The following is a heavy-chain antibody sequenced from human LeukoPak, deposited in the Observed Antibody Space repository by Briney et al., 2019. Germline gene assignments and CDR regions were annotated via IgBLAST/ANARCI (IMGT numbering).Heavy chain of an antibody. Sequence: GGSLRLSCAASGFTFGSYAMSWVRQAPGKGLEWVSSFSGSGGSTYYAESVKGRFTISRDNSKSTLYLQMNSLRAEDTAVYYCAKDRYRAYDSSCPFDYWGQGTLVTVSS. CDR3: AKDRYRAYDSSCPFDY. J-gene: IGHJ4*02. V-gene: IGHV3-23*01. CDR1: GFTFGSYA. CDR2: FSGSGGST. D-gene: IGHD3-22*01.